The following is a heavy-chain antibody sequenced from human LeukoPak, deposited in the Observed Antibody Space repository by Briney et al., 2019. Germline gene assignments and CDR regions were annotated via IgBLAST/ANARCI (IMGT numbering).Heavy chain of an antibody. CDR3: AKDIIPPHSSGSAS. Sequence: GGSLRLSCAASGFTFDDYVMHWVRQPPGKGLEWVSLIGGNGDSTYYADSVKGRFTISRDNSKNSLHLQMNSLRSEDTAFYFCAKDIIPPHSSGSASWGQGTLVTVSS. V-gene: IGHV3-43*02. CDR1: GFTFDDYV. D-gene: IGHD6-19*01. J-gene: IGHJ5*02. CDR2: IGGNGDST.